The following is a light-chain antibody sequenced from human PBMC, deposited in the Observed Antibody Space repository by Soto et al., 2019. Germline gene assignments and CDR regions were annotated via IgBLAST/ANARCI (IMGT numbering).Light chain of an antibody. CDR3: LQYGSSPPYT. CDR1: QSVSNNY. J-gene: IGKJ2*01. CDR2: GST. Sequence: EVVLTQSPGTLSLSPGERATLSCRASQSVSNNYLAWYQQKRGQSPKRLIFGSTDRATGMPDKFSGSGSGTDFTLTISRLEPEDFAVYYCLQYGSSPPYTFGQRTNLVIK. V-gene: IGKV3-20*01.